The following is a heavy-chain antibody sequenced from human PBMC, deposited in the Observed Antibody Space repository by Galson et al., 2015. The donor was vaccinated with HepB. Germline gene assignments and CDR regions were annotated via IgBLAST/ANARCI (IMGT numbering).Heavy chain of an antibody. CDR1: GFTFSDYY. D-gene: IGHD4-17*01. J-gene: IGHJ4*02. Sequence: LRLSCAASGFTFSDYYMSWIRQAPGKGLEWLSYISHSTLYTNYADSVKGRITISRDNARNSLYLQLHILRAEDTAVYYCARVADVDYGDHSHFDYWGQGTLVTVSS. V-gene: IGHV3-11*06. CDR3: ARVADVDYGDHSHFDY. CDR2: ISHSTLYT.